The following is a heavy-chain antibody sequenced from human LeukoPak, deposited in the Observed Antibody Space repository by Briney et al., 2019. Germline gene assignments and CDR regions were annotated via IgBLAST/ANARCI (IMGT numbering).Heavy chain of an antibody. CDR3: GRNEGSF. V-gene: IGHV3-7*03. J-gene: IGHJ4*02. D-gene: IGHD1-26*01. CDR2: IKQDGSDK. CDR1: GFTFTTHW. Sequence: GGSLRLSCAASGFTFTTHWMSWVRQAPGKGLEWVANIKQDGSDKYYVESVKGRFTISRDNAKNSLYLQMDSLRAEETAVYYCGRNEGSFWGQGTLVTVSS.